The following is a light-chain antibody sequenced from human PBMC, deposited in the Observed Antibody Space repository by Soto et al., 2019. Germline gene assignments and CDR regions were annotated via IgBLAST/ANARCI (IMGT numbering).Light chain of an antibody. CDR3: QQYDSSPWT. J-gene: IGKJ1*01. CDR2: DTS. CDR1: QRISNN. V-gene: IGKV3D-15*01. Sequence: EVVMTQSPATLSVSPGERVTLSCRASQRISNNVAWYQQRPGQTPRLLVYDTSYRATGVPDRFSGSGSGTDFTLTISRLEPEDSAVYYCQQYDSSPWTFGQGTKVDIK.